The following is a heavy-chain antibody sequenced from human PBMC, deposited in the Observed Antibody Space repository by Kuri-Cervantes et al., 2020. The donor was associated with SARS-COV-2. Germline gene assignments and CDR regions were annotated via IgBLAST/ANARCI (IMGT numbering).Heavy chain of an antibody. V-gene: IGHV1-2*02. D-gene: IGHD3-22*01. CDR3: ARDPREYYYDSSGTIRTEESYFDY. J-gene: IGHJ4*02. CDR2: VNPNTGGT. Sequence: ASVKVSCKASGYIFTEYYIHWVRQAPGQGLEWVGWVNPNTGGTKYAQKFQGRVTMTRHTSITTAYIELSRLRSDDTAVYYCARDPREYYYDSSGTIRTEESYFDYWGQGTLVTVSS. CDR1: GYIFTEYY.